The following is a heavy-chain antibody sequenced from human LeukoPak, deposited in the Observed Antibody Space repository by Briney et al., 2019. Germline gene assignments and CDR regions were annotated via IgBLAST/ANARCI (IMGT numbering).Heavy chain of an antibody. CDR3: ARGAVMGGDDLDY. V-gene: IGHV1-8*03. J-gene: IGHJ4*02. D-gene: IGHD5-12*01. CDR1: GYTVTEVA. Sequence: GASVKVSCKVSGYTVTEVAIHWVRQTPGEGLEWMGWISAYNGNTNYAQKFQGRVTITRNTSISTAYMELSSLRSEDTAVYYCARGAVMGGDDLDYWGQGTLVTVSS. CDR2: ISAYNGNT.